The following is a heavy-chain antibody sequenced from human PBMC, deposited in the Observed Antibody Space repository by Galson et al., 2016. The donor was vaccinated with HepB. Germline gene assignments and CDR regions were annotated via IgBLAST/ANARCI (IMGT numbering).Heavy chain of an antibody. J-gene: IGHJ4*02. CDR3: ARYGDYYVFDY. CDR1: GYTFTKYP. D-gene: IGHD4-17*01. CDR2: INGGNGNT. V-gene: IGHV1-3*01. Sequence: SVKASCKASGYTFTKYPMHWVRQAPGQRLEWMGWINGGNGNTTYSQNFPGRVTITRDTSASTAYMDLHSLRSEDTAVYYCARYGDYYVFDYWGQGTQLTVSS.